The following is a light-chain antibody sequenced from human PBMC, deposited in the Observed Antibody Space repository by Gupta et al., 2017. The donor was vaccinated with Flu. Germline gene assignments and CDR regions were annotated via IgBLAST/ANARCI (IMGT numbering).Light chain of an antibody. CDR3: QHYGSSPQT. V-gene: IGKV3-20*01. CDR2: GAS. CDR1: QSVSSSY. Sequence: EIVLTQSPGTLSLSPGERATLSCRAGQSVSSSYLAWYQQKPGQAPRLLIYGASSRATGIPDRFSGSGSGTDFTLTISRLEPEDFAVYYCQHYGSSPQTFGQGTKVEIK. J-gene: IGKJ1*01.